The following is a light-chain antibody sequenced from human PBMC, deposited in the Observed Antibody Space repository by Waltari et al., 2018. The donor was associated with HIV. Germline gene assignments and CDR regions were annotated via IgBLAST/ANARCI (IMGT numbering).Light chain of an antibody. Sequence: QSALTQPASVSGSPGQSITISCTGTSSDVGNYNLVSWYLHHPGKAPKFIIYEVNKRPSGVSNRFSGSKSGNTASLTISGLQAEDEADYYCCSHAANDISWVFGGGTKLTVL. V-gene: IGLV2-23*02. CDR1: SSDVGNYNL. CDR3: CSHAANDISWV. J-gene: IGLJ3*02. CDR2: EVN.